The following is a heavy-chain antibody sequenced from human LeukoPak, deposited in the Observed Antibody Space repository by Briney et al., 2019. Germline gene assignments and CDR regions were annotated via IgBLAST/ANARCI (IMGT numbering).Heavy chain of an antibody. J-gene: IGHJ4*02. V-gene: IGHV4-59*12. CDR2: IYYSGST. CDR1: GGSISSYY. CDR3: ARESNEITGTTD. D-gene: IGHD1-7*01. Sequence: SSETLSLTCTVSGGSISSYYWSWIRQPPGKGLEWIGYIYYSGSTNYNPSLKSRVTISVDTSKNQFSLKLSSVTAADTAVYYCARESNEITGTTDWGQGTLVTVSS.